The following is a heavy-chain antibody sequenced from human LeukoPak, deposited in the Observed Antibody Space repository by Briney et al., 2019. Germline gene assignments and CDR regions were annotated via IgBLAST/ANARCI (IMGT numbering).Heavy chain of an antibody. V-gene: IGHV4-30-2*01. D-gene: IGHD6-6*01. CDR2: IYHSGTT. CDR3: ARAYSSSFFFDY. CDR1: GVSMSSGGYY. J-gene: IGHJ4*02. Sequence: SETLSLTCSVSGVSMSSGGYYWNWIRQTPGKGLEWIAYIYHSGTTSHNPSLMSRVTISVDRSKNQFSLKLSSVTAADTAVYYCARAYSSSFFFDYWGQGTLVTVSS.